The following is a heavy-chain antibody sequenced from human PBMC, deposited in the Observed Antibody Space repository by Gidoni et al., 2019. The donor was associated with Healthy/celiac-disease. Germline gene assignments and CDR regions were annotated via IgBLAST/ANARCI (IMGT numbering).Heavy chain of an antibody. V-gene: IGHV4-39*01. CDR2: IYYSGST. Sequence: QLQLQESGPGLVKPSETLSLTCTVSGGSISSSSYYWGWIRQSPGKGLEWIGSIYYSGSTYYNPSLKSRVTISVDTSKNQFSLKLSSVTAADTAVYYCARRGGSLYYYYYMDVWGKGTTVTVSS. CDR1: GGSISSSSYY. CDR3: ARRGGSLYYYYYMDV. D-gene: IGHD1-26*01. J-gene: IGHJ6*03.